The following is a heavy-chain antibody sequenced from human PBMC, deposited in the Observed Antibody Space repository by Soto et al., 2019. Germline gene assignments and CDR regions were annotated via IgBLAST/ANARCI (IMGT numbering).Heavy chain of an antibody. V-gene: IGHV4-30-4*01. CDR3: ARVRGRLLRFDP. D-gene: IGHD2-15*01. J-gene: IGHJ5*02. CDR2: IYYSGST. Sequence: SETLCLTCTVSGGSISSGDYYWSWIRQPPGKGLEWIGYIYYSGSTNYNPSLKSRVTISVDTSKNQFSLKLSSVTAADTAVYYCARVRGRLLRFDPWGQGTLVTVSS. CDR1: GGSISSGDYY.